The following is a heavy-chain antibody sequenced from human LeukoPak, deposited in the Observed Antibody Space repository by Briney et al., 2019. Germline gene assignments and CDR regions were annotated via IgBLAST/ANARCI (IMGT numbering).Heavy chain of an antibody. D-gene: IGHD3-22*01. CDR1: GFTFSSYA. V-gene: IGHV3-23*01. CDR2: ISGSGGST. CDR3: AKNPGPYYYDSSGLNWFDP. J-gene: IGHJ5*02. Sequence: GGSLRLSCAASGFTFSSYAMSWVRQAPGKGLEWVSAISGSGGSTYYADSVKGRFTISRDNSKNTLYLQMNSLRAEDTAVYYCAKNPGPYYYDSSGLNWFDPWGQGTPVTVSS.